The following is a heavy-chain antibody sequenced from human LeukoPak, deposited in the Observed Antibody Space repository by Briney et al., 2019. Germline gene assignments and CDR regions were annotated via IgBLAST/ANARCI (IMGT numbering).Heavy chain of an antibody. Sequence: PSETLSLTCTVSGYSISSGYYWGWIRQPPGKGLEWIGSIYHSGSTYYNPSLKSRVTISVDTSKNQFSLKLSSVTAADTAVYYCARAPGIGYYYGMDVWGQGTTVTVSS. CDR1: GYSISSGYY. CDR3: ARAPGIGYYYGMDV. J-gene: IGHJ6*02. D-gene: IGHD3-10*01. V-gene: IGHV4-38-2*02. CDR2: IYHSGST.